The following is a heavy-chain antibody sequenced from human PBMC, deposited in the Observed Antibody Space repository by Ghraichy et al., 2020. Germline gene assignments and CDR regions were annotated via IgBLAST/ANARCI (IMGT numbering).Heavy chain of an antibody. J-gene: IGHJ4*02. CDR3: ARDGVPHGSDY. CDR2: IDKDGSTK. CDR1: GFTFSSSW. D-gene: IGHD2-15*01. V-gene: IGHV3-7*01. Sequence: GGSLRLSCAASGFTFSSSWMIWVRQAPGKGLEWVANIDKDGSTKYYVDSVKGRFTISRDNAKNSLFLQLNSLRVEDTAVFYCARDGVPHGSDYWGQGTLVTVSS.